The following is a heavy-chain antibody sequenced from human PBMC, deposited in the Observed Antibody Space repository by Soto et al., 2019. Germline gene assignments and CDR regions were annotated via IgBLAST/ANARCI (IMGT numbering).Heavy chain of an antibody. CDR1: GVSVSRDYQ. J-gene: IGHJ1*01. CDR2: ISYSGSP. CDR3: ARAWDF. D-gene: IGHD1-26*01. Sequence: SETLSLTCTVSGVSVSRDYQWIWIRQPPGKGLEWIGHISYSGSPYYHPSLRSRLSISADTSKNQFSLKVKSVTAADTAVYYCARAWDFWGQGTLVTVSS. V-gene: IGHV4-30-4*01.